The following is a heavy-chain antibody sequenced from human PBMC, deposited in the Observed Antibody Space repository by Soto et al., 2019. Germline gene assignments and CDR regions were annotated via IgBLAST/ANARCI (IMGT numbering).Heavy chain of an antibody. J-gene: IGHJ4*02. CDR1: GFTFSSYA. Sequence: LRLSCAASGFTFSSYAMSWVRQAPGKGLEWVSAISGSGGSTYYADSVKGRFTISRDNSKNTLYLQMNRLRAEDTAVYYCAKDPGYYGSGTWSFFDYWGQGTLVTVSS. V-gene: IGHV3-23*01. CDR3: AKDPGYYGSGTWSFFDY. CDR2: ISGSGGST. D-gene: IGHD3-10*01.